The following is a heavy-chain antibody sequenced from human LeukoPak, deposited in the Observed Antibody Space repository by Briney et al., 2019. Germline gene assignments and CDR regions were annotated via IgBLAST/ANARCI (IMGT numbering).Heavy chain of an antibody. D-gene: IGHD2-15*01. Sequence: GGSLRLSCAASGFTFSNYAMSWVRQAPGKGLEWVAVIWYDGSTKYYADSVKGRFTISRDNSKNTLYLQMNSLRDEDTAVYYCAKPRCGGDSCFLTPFDYWGQGTLLTVSS. V-gene: IGHV3-33*06. J-gene: IGHJ4*02. CDR1: GFTFSNYA. CDR2: IWYDGSTK. CDR3: AKPRCGGDSCFLTPFDY.